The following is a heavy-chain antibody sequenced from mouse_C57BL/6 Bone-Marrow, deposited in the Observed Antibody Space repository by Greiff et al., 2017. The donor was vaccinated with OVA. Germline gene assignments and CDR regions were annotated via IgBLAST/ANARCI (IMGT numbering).Heavy chain of an antibody. V-gene: IGHV1-54*01. CDR1: GYAFTNYL. CDR3: ARFGYVSYYFDY. CDR2: INPGSGGT. D-gene: IGHD2-2*01. Sequence: QVQLKQSGAELVRPGTSVKVSCKASGYAFTNYLIEWVKQRPGQGLEWIGVINPGSGGTNYNEKFKGKATLTADKSSSTAYMQLSSLTSEDSAVYFCARFGYVSYYFDYWGQGTTLTVSS. J-gene: IGHJ2*01.